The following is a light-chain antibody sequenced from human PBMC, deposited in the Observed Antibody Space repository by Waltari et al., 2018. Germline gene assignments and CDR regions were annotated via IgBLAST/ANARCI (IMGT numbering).Light chain of an antibody. CDR1: QSVLSTSNNKNY. J-gene: IGKJ5*01. V-gene: IGKV4-1*01. CDR3: QQYYGDPIS. Sequence: DFVMTQSPDSLAVSLGERATINCKSSQSVLSTSNNKNYLVWFQQKPGHPPKLVFYWASPRESGVPDRFSGSGSGTDFTLTISSLQADDAAVYYWQQYYGDPISLGQGTRLEIK. CDR2: WAS.